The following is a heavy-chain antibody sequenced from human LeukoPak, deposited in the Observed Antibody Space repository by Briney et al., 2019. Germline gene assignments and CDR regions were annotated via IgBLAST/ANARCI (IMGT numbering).Heavy chain of an antibody. J-gene: IGHJ4*02. CDR2: IYHSGST. Sequence: PSETLSLTCTVSGYSISSGYYWGWIRQPPGKGLEWIGSIYHSGSTYYNPSLKSRVTISVDTSKNQFSLKLSSVTAADTAVYYCATVGTVGYWGQGTLVTVSS. V-gene: IGHV4-38-2*02. CDR3: ATVGTVGY. D-gene: IGHD1-26*01. CDR1: GYSISSGYY.